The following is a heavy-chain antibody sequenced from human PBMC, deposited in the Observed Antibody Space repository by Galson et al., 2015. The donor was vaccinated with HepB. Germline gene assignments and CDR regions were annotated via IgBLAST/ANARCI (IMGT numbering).Heavy chain of an antibody. V-gene: IGHV4-39*01. CDR1: GGSISSSRYY. J-gene: IGHJ4*02. CDR3: ARHVAPTYYYDSSGYYYDY. D-gene: IGHD3-22*01. Sequence: ETLSLTCTVSGGSISSSRYYWGWIRQPPGKGLEWIGSIYYSGSTYYNPSLKSRVTISVDTSKNQFSLKLSSVTAADTAVYYCARHVAPTYYYDSSGYYYDYWGQGTLVTVSS. CDR2: IYYSGST.